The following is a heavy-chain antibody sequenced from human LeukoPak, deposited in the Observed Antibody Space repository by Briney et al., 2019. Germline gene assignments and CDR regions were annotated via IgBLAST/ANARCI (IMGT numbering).Heavy chain of an antibody. V-gene: IGHV4-34*01. D-gene: IGHD3-9*01. Sequence: PSETLSLTCAVYGGSFSGDYWSWIRQPPGKGLEWIREINHSGSTNYNPSLKSRVTISVDTSKNQFSLKLTSVTAADTAVYYCARAKGMTGSYFDSWGQGTLDTVSS. CDR1: GGSFSGDY. CDR2: INHSGST. CDR3: ARAKGMTGSYFDS. J-gene: IGHJ4*02.